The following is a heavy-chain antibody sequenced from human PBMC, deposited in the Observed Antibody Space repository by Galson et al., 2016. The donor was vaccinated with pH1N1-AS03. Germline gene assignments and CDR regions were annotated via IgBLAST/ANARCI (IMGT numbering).Heavy chain of an antibody. D-gene: IGHD6-13*01. V-gene: IGHV1-2*02. CDR2: INPNSGDT. CDR1: GYTFTGNY. Sequence: SVKVSCKASGYTFTGNYLHWVRQAPGQGLEWVGWINPNSGDTSYAQKFQGRVTMTRDTSISAAFLELSRLRSDDTAVFYCARVLSGIARGESSAFDLWGQETTVTVSS. J-gene: IGHJ3*01. CDR3: ARVLSGIARGESSAFDL.